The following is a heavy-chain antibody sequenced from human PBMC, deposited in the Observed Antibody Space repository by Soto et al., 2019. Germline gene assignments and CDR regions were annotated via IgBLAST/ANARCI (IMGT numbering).Heavy chain of an antibody. CDR2: ISGSGGST. Sequence: GWSLRLSFASSGFTFSSYAMSWVRQAPGKGLEWVSAISGSGGSTYYADSVKGRFTISRDNSKNTLYLQTNSLRAEDTAVYYCANPGPHSWLDAFDIWGQGTMVTVSS. J-gene: IGHJ3*02. V-gene: IGHV3-23*01. D-gene: IGHD3-9*01. CDR3: ANPGPHSWLDAFDI. CDR1: GFTFSSYA.